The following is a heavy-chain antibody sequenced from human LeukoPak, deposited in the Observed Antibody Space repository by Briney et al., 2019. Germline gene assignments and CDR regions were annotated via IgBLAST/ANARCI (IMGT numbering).Heavy chain of an antibody. V-gene: IGHV3-7*01. D-gene: IGHD6-13*01. CDR1: GFTFSSYA. CDR3: ARDGSPWDS. Sequence: SGGSLRLSCAASGFTFSSYAMSWVRQAPGKGLEWVANMNQDGSEKYYVDSVKGRFTISRDNAKNLLFLQMNSLRAEDTAVYYCARDGSPWDSWGQGTLVTVSS. CDR2: MNQDGSEK. J-gene: IGHJ4*02.